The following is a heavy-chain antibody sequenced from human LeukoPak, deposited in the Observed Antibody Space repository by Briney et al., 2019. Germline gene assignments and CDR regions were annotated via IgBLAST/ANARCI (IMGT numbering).Heavy chain of an antibody. V-gene: IGHV5-51*01. CDR1: GYSFTSYW. Sequence: GESLKISCKGSGYSFTSYWIGWVRQMPGKGLEWMGIIYPGDSDTRYSPSFQGQVTISADKSISTAYLQWSSLKASDTAMYYCARGIIGTTSSDDAFDIWGQGTMVTVSS. J-gene: IGHJ3*02. CDR2: IYPGDSDT. CDR3: ARGIIGTTSSDDAFDI. D-gene: IGHD1-7*01.